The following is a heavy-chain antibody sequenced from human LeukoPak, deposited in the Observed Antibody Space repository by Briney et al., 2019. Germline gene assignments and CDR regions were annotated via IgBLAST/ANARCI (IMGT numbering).Heavy chain of an antibody. CDR1: GFTFSSYS. J-gene: IGHJ3*02. CDR2: ISSSSSTI. CDR3: ATRGSYSAFDI. D-gene: IGHD1-26*01. Sequence: GGSLRLSCAASGFTFSSYSMNWVRQAPGKGLEWVSYISSSSSTIYYADSVKGRFTISRDNAKNSLYLQMNSLRAEDTAVYYCATRGSYSAFDIWGQGTMVTVSS. V-gene: IGHV3-48*04.